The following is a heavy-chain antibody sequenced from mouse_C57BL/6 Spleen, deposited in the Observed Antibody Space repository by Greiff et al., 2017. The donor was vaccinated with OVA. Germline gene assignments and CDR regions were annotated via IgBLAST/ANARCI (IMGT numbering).Heavy chain of an antibody. CDR2: IYPGDGDT. CDR3: ARSGYDYPYAMDY. J-gene: IGHJ4*01. D-gene: IGHD2-4*01. CDR1: VYAFSSSW. V-gene: IGHV1-82*01. Sequence: QVQLQQSGPELVKPGASVKISCKASVYAFSSSWMNWVKQRPGKGLEWIGRIYPGDGDTNYNGKFKGKATLTADKSSSTAYMQLSSLTSEDSAVYFCARSGYDYPYAMDYWGQGTSVTVSS.